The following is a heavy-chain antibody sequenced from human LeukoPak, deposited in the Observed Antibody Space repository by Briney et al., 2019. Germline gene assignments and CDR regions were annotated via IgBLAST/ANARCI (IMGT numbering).Heavy chain of an antibody. CDR3: ARDSRWDCSSFDY. D-gene: IGHD6-6*01. CDR2: IYYSGGT. Sequence: KASETLSLTCTVSGGSISSYYWSWIRQPPGKGLEWIGYIYYSGGTNCNPSLKSRVTISVDTSKNQFSLNLSSVTAADTAVYYCARDSRWDCSSFDYWGQGTLVTVSS. CDR1: GGSISSYY. J-gene: IGHJ4*02. V-gene: IGHV4-59*01.